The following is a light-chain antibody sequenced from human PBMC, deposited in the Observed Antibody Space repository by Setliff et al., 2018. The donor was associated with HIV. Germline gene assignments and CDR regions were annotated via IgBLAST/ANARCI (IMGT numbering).Light chain of an antibody. CDR1: SSDVGGYSF. CDR3: SSYTSRSTWV. V-gene: IGLV2-14*03. Sequence: QSALTQPASVSGSPGRSITISCTGTSSDVGGYSFVSWYQQHPGKAPKLMIYDVSNRPSGVSNRFSGSKSGNTASLTVSGLQAEDEADYYCSSYTSRSTWVFGGGTKVTVL. J-gene: IGLJ3*02. CDR2: DVS.